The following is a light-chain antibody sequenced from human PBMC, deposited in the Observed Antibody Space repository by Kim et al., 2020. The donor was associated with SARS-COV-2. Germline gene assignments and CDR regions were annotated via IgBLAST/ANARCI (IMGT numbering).Light chain of an antibody. CDR2: ENN. Sequence: GKTVPISCTRSSGSIASSPVQWYQQRPGSSPTIVIFENNERPSGVPDRFSGSIDTSSNSASLTISGLKTEDEADYYCQSYDSINHVFGGGTKLTVL. V-gene: IGLV6-57*01. CDR1: SGSIASSP. J-gene: IGLJ3*02. CDR3: QSYDSINHV.